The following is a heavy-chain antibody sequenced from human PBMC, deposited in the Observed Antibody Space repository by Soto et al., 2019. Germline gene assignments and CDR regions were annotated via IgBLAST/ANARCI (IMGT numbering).Heavy chain of an antibody. CDR2: VYTSGNT. CDR3: EREAAETVGDGYWCDP. Sequence: SETLSLTCTASGDSFSGYYCIWIRQASWKGLEWIGRVYTSGNTDYNPSLTSRVTVSVDTSKNQFSLKLRFVTAADTAVYYCEREAAETVGDGYWCDPWGQGTLVTVSS. J-gene: IGHJ5*02. CDR1: GDSFSGYY. V-gene: IGHV4-4*07. D-gene: IGHD6-13*01.